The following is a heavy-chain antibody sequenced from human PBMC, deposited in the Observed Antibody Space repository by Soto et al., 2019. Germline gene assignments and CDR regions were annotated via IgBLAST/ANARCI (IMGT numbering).Heavy chain of an antibody. V-gene: IGHV3-30*18. Sequence: RGSLRIACAASVFSLSNNGMHWVRQAPGKGMDRVAVISYDGNNKYYADSVRGRFTISRDNSKNTVYLEMNNLRAEYTAMYYCAKGGSGNYLTYYYYYGMDCWGQGTTVTVSS. CDR2: ISYDGNNK. CDR3: AKGGSGNYLTYYYYYGMDC. CDR1: VFSLSNNG. J-gene: IGHJ6*01. D-gene: IGHD3-22*01.